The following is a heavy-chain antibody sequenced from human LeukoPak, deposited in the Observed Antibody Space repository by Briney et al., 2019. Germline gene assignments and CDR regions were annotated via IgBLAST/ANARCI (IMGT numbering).Heavy chain of an antibody. Sequence: GGSLRLSRAASGFTFNTYSMNWVRQAPGKGLEWVSHISSSSSTICYADSVKGRFTISRDNAKTSLYLQMNSLRDEDTAMYYCARVEQKPRAVCGMDVWGQGTTVTVSS. CDR1: GFTFNTYS. J-gene: IGHJ6*02. CDR3: ARVEQKPRAVCGMDV. CDR2: ISSSSSTI. V-gene: IGHV3-48*02. D-gene: IGHD6-13*01.